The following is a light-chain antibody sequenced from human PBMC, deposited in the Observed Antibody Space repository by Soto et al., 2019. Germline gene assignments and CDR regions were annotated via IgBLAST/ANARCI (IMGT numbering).Light chain of an antibody. CDR2: AAS. Sequence: DIPMTQSPSSLSASFGDRVTITCRASQGIGAYLAWFQQKPGNAPKLLIYAASTLQSGVPSRFSGSGSRTYFTLTISIRQPEDGATYYVQKYNSAPLPFGGGTKGEIK. CDR1: QGIGAY. V-gene: IGKV1-27*01. J-gene: IGKJ4*01. CDR3: QKYNSAPLP.